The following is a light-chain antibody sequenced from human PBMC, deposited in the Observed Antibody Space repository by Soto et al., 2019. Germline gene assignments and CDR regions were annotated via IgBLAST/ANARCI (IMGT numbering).Light chain of an antibody. J-gene: IGKJ4*01. Sequence: DIQMTPSPSSLSASVGDRVSIACRASQGIGNDLGWYQPKPGKAPKRLIYAASSLQSGVPSRFSGSGSGTQFTLTISSQQPEDFATYYCLQHNSYPLTFGGGTKVDIK. CDR3: LQHNSYPLT. CDR1: QGIGND. V-gene: IGKV1-17*01. CDR2: AAS.